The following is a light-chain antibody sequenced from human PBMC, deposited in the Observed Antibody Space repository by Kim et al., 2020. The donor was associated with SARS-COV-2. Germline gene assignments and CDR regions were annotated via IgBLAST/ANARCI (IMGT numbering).Light chain of an antibody. CDR3: QQRSNWPLT. V-gene: IGKV3-11*01. J-gene: IGKJ4*01. CDR1: SGVSSY. Sequence: LVPGEKATPARRGSSGVSSYLAWYQQKPGQAPRLLIYDASNRATGIPARFSGSGSGTDFTLTISSLEPEDFAVYYCQQRSNWPLTFGGGTKVDIK. CDR2: DAS.